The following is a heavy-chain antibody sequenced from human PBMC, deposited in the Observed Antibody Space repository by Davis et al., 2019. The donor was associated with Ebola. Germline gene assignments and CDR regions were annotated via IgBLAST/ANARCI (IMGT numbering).Heavy chain of an antibody. CDR2: ISGSGGIT. CDR1: GFTFSSYA. J-gene: IGHJ6*02. CDR3: ARDIYPGDYYYYHYGLDV. Sequence: GGSLRLSCEASGFTFSSYAMNWVRQAPGKGLEWVSGISGSGGITYHADSVKGRFTISRDNSKNPLYLQMNILRAEDTAVYYCARDIYPGDYYYYHYGLDVWGQGTTVTVSS. D-gene: IGHD3-3*01. V-gene: IGHV3-23*01.